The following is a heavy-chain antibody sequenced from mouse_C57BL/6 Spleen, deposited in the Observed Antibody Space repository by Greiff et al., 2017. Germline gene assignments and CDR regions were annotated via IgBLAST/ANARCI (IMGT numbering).Heavy chain of an antibody. CDR1: GYTFTSYW. V-gene: IGHV1-55*01. CDR2: IYPGSGST. Sequence: QVQLQQPGAELVKPGASVKMSCKASGYTFTSYWITWVKQRPGQGLEWIGDIYPGSGSTNYNEKFKSKATLTVDTSSTTAYMQLSSLTSEDSAVYDCARCFMFFIYYYGYWGKGTTLTV. D-gene: IGHD1-1*01. J-gene: IGHJ2*01. CDR3: ARCFMFFIYYYGY.